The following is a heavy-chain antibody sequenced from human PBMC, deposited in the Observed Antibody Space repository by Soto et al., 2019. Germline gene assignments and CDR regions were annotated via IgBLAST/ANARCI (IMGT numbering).Heavy chain of an antibody. Sequence: SGPTLVKPTQTLTLTCTFSGFSLSPSGVGVGWIRQPPGKALEWLALLYWNDDKRYSPSLKSRLTITKDTSKTQVVLTMTNMDPVDTAPYYCAHTIMDRDSSGYWDAFDIWGQGTMVTVSS. J-gene: IGHJ3*02. CDR1: GFSLSPSGVG. CDR2: LYWNDDK. CDR3: AHTIMDRDSSGYWDAFDI. V-gene: IGHV2-5*01. D-gene: IGHD3-22*01.